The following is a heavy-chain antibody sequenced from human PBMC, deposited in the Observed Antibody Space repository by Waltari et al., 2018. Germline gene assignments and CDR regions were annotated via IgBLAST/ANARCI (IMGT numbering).Heavy chain of an antibody. CDR2: IRYDGSNK. V-gene: IGHV3-30*02. J-gene: IGHJ4*02. D-gene: IGHD6-19*01. CDR3: AKALYSSGWYEGVDY. CDR1: GFTFSTYG. Sequence: QVQLVESGGGVVQPGGYLRPSCAASGFTFSTYGMPWVRQAPGKGLEWVAFIRYDGSNKYYGDSVKGRFTISRDNSKNTLYLQMNSLRAEDTAVYYCAKALYSSGWYEGVDYWGQGTLVTVSS.